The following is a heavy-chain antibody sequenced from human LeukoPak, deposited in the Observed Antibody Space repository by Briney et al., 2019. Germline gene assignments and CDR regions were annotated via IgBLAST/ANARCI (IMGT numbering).Heavy chain of an antibody. J-gene: IGHJ4*02. D-gene: IGHD6-13*01. V-gene: IGHV4-4*07. CDR3: ARAHSHYSSRGFDY. CDR1: GGSLSSYY. CDR2: IYTSGST. Sequence: PSETLSLTSTDPGGSLSSYYWSGIRPPAGEGLEWIGRIYTSGSTNHNPPPTCRVTIPVPTSMNQFSLKRSSVAAADTAVYYCARAHSHYSSRGFDYWGQGTLVTVSS.